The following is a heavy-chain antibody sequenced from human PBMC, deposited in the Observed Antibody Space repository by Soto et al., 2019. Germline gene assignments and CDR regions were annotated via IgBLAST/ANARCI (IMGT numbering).Heavy chain of an antibody. Sequence: GGSLRRSCVASGFIVSSNQMSWVRQAPGKGLEWVSVIYRGHTTYYADSVEGRFTISRDDSKNTLYLQMNSLRVEDTAVYYCVRGPSDHKLRLVEWPYGDYWGQGALVTVPS. V-gene: IGHV3-53*01. CDR1: GFIVSSNQ. D-gene: IGHD3-3*01. CDR3: VRGPSDHKLRLVEWPYGDY. CDR2: IYRGHTT. J-gene: IGHJ4*02.